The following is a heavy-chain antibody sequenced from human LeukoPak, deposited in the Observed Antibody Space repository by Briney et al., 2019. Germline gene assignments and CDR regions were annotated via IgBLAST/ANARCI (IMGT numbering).Heavy chain of an antibody. Sequence: SVNVSCKASGGTFSSYAISWVRQAPGQGLEWMGGIIPIFGTANYAQKFQGRVTITADKSTSTAYMELSSLRSEDTAVYYCARGRFGRGAFDIWGQGTMVTVSS. D-gene: IGHD3-10*01. V-gene: IGHV1-69*06. CDR3: ARGRFGRGAFDI. CDR1: GGTFSSYA. J-gene: IGHJ3*02. CDR2: IIPIFGTA.